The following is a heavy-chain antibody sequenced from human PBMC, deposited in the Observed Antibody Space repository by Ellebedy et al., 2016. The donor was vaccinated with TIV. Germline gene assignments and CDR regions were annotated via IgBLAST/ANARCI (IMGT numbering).Heavy chain of an antibody. CDR3: ARGVGSGWYRHYYGMDV. Sequence: GESLKISCAASGFTFSSHWMNWVRQAPGKGLEWVAHINEDGSDRYYVDSVKGRFTISRDNANSSLFLEMNILRAEDTAVYYCARGVGSGWYRHYYGMDVWGQGTTVTVSS. V-gene: IGHV3-7*01. J-gene: IGHJ6*02. CDR2: INEDGSDR. CDR1: GFTFSSHW. D-gene: IGHD6-19*01.